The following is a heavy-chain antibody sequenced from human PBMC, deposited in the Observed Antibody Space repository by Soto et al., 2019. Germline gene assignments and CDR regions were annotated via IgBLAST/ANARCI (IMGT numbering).Heavy chain of an antibody. CDR2: ISDDGSNK. Sequence: QVQLVESGGGVVQPGRSLRLSCAASGFTFSDYAVHWVRQAPGKGLEWVAVISDDGSNKYSADSVKGRFTISRDNSRNTLYLQMNSLRAEDTAVYYCAGDLLNWNDAIDYWGQGTLVTVSS. CDR3: AGDLLNWNDAIDY. V-gene: IGHV3-30-3*01. CDR1: GFTFSDYA. D-gene: IGHD1-1*01. J-gene: IGHJ4*02.